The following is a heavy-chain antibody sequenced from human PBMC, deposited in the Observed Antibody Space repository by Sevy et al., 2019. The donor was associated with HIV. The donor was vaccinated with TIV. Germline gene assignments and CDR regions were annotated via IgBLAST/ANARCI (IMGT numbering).Heavy chain of an antibody. D-gene: IGHD3-22*01. CDR1: GYTLTKLA. Sequence: ASVKVSCKVSGYTLTKLAMHWVRQAPGKGLEWMGTFDPEDGETIYAQKFQGRVTMTEDTSIDMAYMELSSLSSEDTAVFYCAITKDYYDNSGSPFDYWGQGTLVTVSS. V-gene: IGHV1-24*01. CDR2: FDPEDGET. CDR3: AITKDYYDNSGSPFDY. J-gene: IGHJ4*02.